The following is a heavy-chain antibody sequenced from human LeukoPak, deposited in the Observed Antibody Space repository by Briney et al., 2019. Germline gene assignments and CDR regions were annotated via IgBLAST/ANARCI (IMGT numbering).Heavy chain of an antibody. V-gene: IGHV3-33*01. Sequence: GRSLRLSCAASGFTFSSYGMHWVRQAPGKGLEWVAVIWYDGSNKYYADSVKGRFTISRDNSKNTLYLQMNSLRAEDTAVYYCARGGYCSSTSCAPYYYYGMDAWGQGTTVTVSS. J-gene: IGHJ6*02. CDR2: IWYDGSNK. CDR3: ARGGYCSSTSCAPYYYYGMDA. D-gene: IGHD2-2*01. CDR1: GFTFSSYG.